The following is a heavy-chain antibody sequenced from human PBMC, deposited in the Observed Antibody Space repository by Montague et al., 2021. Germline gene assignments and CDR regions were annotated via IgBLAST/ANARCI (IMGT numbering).Heavy chain of an antibody. J-gene: IGHJ5*02. V-gene: IGHV3-74*01. CDR2: IKYDGSRT. Sequence: SLRLSCAASGFTFSNYWMHWVRQAPGKGLVWVSHIKYDGSRTGYXDSVKGRFTISRDNAKNTLYLQMNSLRVDDTAVYYCARSALAAALDPWGQGTLVTVSS. D-gene: IGHD6-25*01. CDR1: GFTFSNYW. CDR3: ARSALAAALDP.